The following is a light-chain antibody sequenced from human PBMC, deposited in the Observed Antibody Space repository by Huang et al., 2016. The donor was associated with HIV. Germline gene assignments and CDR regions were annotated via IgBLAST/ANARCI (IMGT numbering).Light chain of an antibody. Sequence: EIVMTQSPATLSVSPGESATLSCRASQSVSSNLPWYQQKPGQAPRLLIYAASTRATGIPARFSGSGSGTEFTLTISSLQSEDFAVYYCQQYNNWPRTFGQGTKVEIK. J-gene: IGKJ1*01. CDR3: QQYNNWPRT. V-gene: IGKV3-15*01. CDR2: AAS. CDR1: QSVSSN.